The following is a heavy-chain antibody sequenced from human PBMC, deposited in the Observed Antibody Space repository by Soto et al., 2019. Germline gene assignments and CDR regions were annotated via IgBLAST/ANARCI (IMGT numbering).Heavy chain of an antibody. V-gene: IGHV3-23*01. CDR2: ISGSGDNT. CDR1: GFAFRTYA. J-gene: IGHJ4*02. CDR3: GKDLKLGGGTVIDQ. Sequence: EVQLLQSGGGLVQPGGSLRLSCAASGFAFRTYAMSWVRQAPGKGLEWVSAISGSGDNTYYTDPVKGRFTISRDNSENTLHLQMNSLRPEDTAIYYCGKDLKLGGGTVIDQGGQGTLVTVSS. D-gene: IGHD1-26*01.